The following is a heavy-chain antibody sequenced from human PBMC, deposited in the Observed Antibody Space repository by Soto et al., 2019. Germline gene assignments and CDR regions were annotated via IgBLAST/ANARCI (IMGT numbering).Heavy chain of an antibody. D-gene: IGHD1-26*01. J-gene: IGHJ3*02. CDR2: IRSKGNNYAT. V-gene: IGHV3-73*01. Sequence: PGGSLRLSCAASGFIFSGSAIHWVRQASGKGLEWVARIRSKGNNYATAYAASVKGRFTISRDDSKKTAYLQLNSLKAEDTAINYCARIYSDALDIWGQGTMVTVSS. CDR3: ARIYSDALDI. CDR1: GFIFSGSA.